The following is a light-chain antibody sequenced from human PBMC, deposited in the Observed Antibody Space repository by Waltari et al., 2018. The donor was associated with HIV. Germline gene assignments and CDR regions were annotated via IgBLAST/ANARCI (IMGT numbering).Light chain of an antibody. J-gene: IGLJ2*01. CDR2: NAS. Sequence: QSALTQPASVSGFPGQSITISCTGTSSDIGVYTVVSWYQQHPGKAPKLMIFNASNRPSGISNRFSGSKSGNTASLTISWLQADDEAHYFCSSFSITSTRVVFGGGTKLTVL. V-gene: IGLV2-14*03. CDR3: SSFSITSTRVV. CDR1: SSDIGVYTV.